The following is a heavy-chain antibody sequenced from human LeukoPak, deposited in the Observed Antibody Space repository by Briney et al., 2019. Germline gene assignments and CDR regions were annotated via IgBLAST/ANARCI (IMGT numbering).Heavy chain of an antibody. D-gene: IGHD2-8*01. V-gene: IGHV3-30*03. CDR2: ISYDGSNK. J-gene: IGHJ4*02. CDR3: ARDCTNGVCYGTDFDY. Sequence: GRSLRLSCAASGFTFSNYGMHWVRQAPGKGLEWVAVISYDGSNKYYADSVKGRFTISRDNSKNTLYLQMNSLRAEDTAVYYCARDCTNGVCYGTDFDYWGQGTLVTVSS. CDR1: GFTFSNYG.